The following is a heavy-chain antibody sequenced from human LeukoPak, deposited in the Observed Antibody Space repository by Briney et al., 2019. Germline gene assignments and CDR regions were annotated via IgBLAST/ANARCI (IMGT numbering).Heavy chain of an antibody. CDR2: IIPIFGTA. V-gene: IGHV1-69*13. D-gene: IGHD3-22*01. CDR3: ASPKAHYYDSSGYLYNFDY. Sequence: SVKVSCKASGGTFSSYAISWVRQAPGQGLEWMGGIIPIFGTANYAQKFQGRVTITADESTSTAYMELSSLRSEDTAVYYCASPKAHYYDSSGYLYNFDYWGQGTLVTVSS. CDR1: GGTFSSYA. J-gene: IGHJ4*02.